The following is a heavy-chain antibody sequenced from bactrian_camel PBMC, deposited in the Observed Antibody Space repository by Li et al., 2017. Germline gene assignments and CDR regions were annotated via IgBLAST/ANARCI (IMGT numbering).Heavy chain of an antibody. Sequence: HVQLVESGGGSVQAGGSLRLSCAASGYTYSSYCMGWFRQAPGKEREGVAAIDSDGSTSYADSVKGRFTISQDNAKNTLYLQLNSLKTEDTAMYYCVKDRPYGSSWPAEFGYWGQGTQVTVS. V-gene: IGHV3S26*01. CDR1: GYTYSSYC. D-gene: IGHD6*01. CDR2: IDSDGST. J-gene: IGHJ6*01. CDR3: VKDRPYGSSWPAEFGY.